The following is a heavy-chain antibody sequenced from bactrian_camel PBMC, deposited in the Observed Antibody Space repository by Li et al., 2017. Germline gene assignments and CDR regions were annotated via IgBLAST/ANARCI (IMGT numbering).Heavy chain of an antibody. CDR3: AVVYCGTWNAHSAY. CDR2: IRSDGTT. V-gene: IGHV3S63*01. Sequence: HVQLVESGGGLVQAGGSLRLSCTASGFAHDDSDMAWYRQGPGSECVLVSMIRSDGTTYYIDSVKGRFTISQDSDKNMVYLQMNSLKPEDSAMYYCAVVYCGTWNAHSAYWGQGTQVTVS. D-gene: IGHD6*01. J-gene: IGHJ4*01. CDR1: GFAHDDSD.